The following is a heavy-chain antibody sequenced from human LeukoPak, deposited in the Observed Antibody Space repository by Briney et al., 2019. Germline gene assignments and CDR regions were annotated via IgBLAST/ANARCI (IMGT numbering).Heavy chain of an antibody. D-gene: IGHD2-2*02. J-gene: IGHJ4*02. Sequence: GGSLRLSCVVSGFTFSTSAMTWVRQAPGKGLEWVSGISISGGTTYYADSVEGRFTISRDNSKNTPYLQMNSLRAEDTAVYYCAKEEIPNDYWGRGTLVTVSS. CDR3: AKEEIPNDY. CDR1: GFTFSTSA. V-gene: IGHV3-23*01. CDR2: ISISGGTT.